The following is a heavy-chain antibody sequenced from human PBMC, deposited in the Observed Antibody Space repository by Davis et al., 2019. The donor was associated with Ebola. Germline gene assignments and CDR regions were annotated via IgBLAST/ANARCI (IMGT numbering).Heavy chain of an antibody. CDR3: ARTLLWFGELSDYYFDY. D-gene: IGHD3-10*01. V-gene: IGHV3-11*01. CDR1: GGSISSSSYY. Sequence: LSLTCTVSGGSISSSSYYWGWIRQPPGKGLEWVSYISSSGSTIYYADSVKGRFTISRDNAKNSLYLQMNSLRAEDTAVYYCARTLLWFGELSDYYFDYWGQGTLVTVSS. J-gene: IGHJ4*02. CDR2: ISSSGSTI.